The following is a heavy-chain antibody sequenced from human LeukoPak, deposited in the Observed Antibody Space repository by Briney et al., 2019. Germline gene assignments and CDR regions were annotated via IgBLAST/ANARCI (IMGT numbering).Heavy chain of an antibody. CDR1: GGSISSYY. CDR2: IYYGGST. CDR3: ARAGRYYYYGMDV. J-gene: IGHJ6*02. V-gene: IGHV4-59*01. Sequence: SETLSLTCTVSGGSISSYYWSWIRQPPGKGLEWIGYIYYGGSTNYNPSLESRVTISVDTSKNQFSLKLSSVTAADTAVYYCARAGRYYYYGMDVWGQGTTVTVSS.